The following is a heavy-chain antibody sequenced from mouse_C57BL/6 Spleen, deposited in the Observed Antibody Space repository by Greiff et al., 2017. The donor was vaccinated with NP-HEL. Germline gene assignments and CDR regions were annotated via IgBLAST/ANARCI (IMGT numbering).Heavy chain of an antibody. CDR1: GFTFSSYT. Sequence: EVKVVESGGGLVKPGGSLKLSCAASGFTFSSYTMSWVRQTPEKRLEWVATISGGGGNTYYPDSVKGRFTISRDNAKNTLYLQMSSLRSEDTALYYCARHYGYGSSGYAMDDWGQGTSVTVSS. CDR2: ISGGGGNT. J-gene: IGHJ4*01. D-gene: IGHD1-1*01. CDR3: ARHYGYGSSGYAMDD. V-gene: IGHV5-9*01.